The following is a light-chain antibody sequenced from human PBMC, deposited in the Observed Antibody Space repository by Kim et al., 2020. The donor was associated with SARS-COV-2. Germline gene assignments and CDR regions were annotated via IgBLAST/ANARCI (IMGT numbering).Light chain of an antibody. J-gene: IGLJ2*01. CDR2: RNN. V-gene: IGLV1-47*01. CDR1: SSNIGSNY. Sequence: ELTQPPSASGTPGQRVTISCSGSSSNIGSNYVYWHQQLPGTAPKLLIYRNNQRPSGVPDRFSGSKSGTSASLAISGLRSEDEADYYCAAWDDSLHVVF. CDR3: AAWDDSLHVV.